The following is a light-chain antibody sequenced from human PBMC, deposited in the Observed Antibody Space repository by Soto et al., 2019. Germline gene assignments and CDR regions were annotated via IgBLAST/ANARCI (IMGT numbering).Light chain of an antibody. Sequence: QSVLTQPPSAAGTPGQRVTIPCSGSSSNIGVNDVYWYLQLPGTAPKLLIYRNNQRPSGVPDRFSGSKSGTSASLATRGLRAEDEADSYCPAWEDTVDGPVFGTGTKLTVL. CDR1: SSNIGVND. CDR2: RNN. CDR3: PAWEDTVDGPV. J-gene: IGLJ1*01. V-gene: IGLV1-47*01.